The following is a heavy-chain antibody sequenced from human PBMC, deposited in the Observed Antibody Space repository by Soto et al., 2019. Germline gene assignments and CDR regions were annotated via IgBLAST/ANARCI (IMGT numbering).Heavy chain of an antibody. Sequence: GGSLRLSCAASGFTFSNAWMSWVRQAPGKGLEWVGRIKSKTDGGTTDYAAPVKGRFTISRDDSKNTLYLQMNSLKTEDTAVYYCTTGRPLVPYPDYDFWSGVMGSWGQGTLVTVSS. CDR3: TTGRPLVPYPDYDFWSGVMGS. D-gene: IGHD3-3*01. CDR2: IKSKTDGGTT. CDR1: GFTFSNAW. J-gene: IGHJ5*02. V-gene: IGHV3-15*01.